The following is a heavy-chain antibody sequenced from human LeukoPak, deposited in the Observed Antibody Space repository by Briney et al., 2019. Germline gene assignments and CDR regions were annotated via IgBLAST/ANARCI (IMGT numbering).Heavy chain of an antibody. Sequence: PGGSLRLTCAASGFTFSSYEMNWVRQAPGKGLEWVSYISNSGSTIYYADSVKGRFTISRDNAKNSLYLQMNSLRAEDTAVYFCARNRLYFAYGGQGTLVTVSS. CDR3: ARNRLYFAY. V-gene: IGHV3-48*03. CDR1: GFTFSSYE. CDR2: ISNSGSTI. J-gene: IGHJ4*02.